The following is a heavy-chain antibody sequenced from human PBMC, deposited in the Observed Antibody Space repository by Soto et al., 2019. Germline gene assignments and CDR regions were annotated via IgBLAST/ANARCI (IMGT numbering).Heavy chain of an antibody. D-gene: IGHD6-19*01. J-gene: IGHJ5*02. V-gene: IGHV2-5*01. CDR1: GFSLRTIGVG. CDR3: VKSGSSGWYGWFDP. CDR2: IYWNDDK. Sequence: SGPPLVNPTQTLTLTCIFSGFSLRTIGVGVGWIRQPPGKALEWLGFIYWNDDKRYSPSLKSRLTITKDTSKNQVVLTMTNMDPVDTATYYCVKSGSSGWYGWFDPWGQGTLVTVSS.